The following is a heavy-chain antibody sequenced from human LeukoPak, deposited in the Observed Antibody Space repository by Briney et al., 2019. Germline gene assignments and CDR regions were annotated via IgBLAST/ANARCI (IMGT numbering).Heavy chain of an antibody. CDR2: INPNSGGT. CDR3: ARGRGYQLLRNWFDP. V-gene: IGHV1-2*02. D-gene: IGHD2-2*01. CDR1: GYTFTNHG. J-gene: IGHJ5*02. Sequence: ASVKVSCKASGYTFTNHGITWVRQAPGQGLEWMGWINPNSGGTNYAQKFQGRVTMTRDTSISTAYMELGRLRSDDTAVYYCARGRGYQLLRNWFDPWGQGTLVTVSS.